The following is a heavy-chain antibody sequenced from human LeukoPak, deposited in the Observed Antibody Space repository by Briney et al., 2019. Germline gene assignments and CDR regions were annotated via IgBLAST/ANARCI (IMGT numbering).Heavy chain of an antibody. CDR2: IYYSGST. D-gene: IGHD4-17*01. V-gene: IGHV4-30-4*01. CDR3: ARGAANYGDWIDY. Sequence: SSETLSLTCTVSGGSISSGDYYWSWIRQPPGKGLEWIGYIYYSGSTYYNPSLESRVTISVDTSKNQFSLKLSSVTAADTAVYYCARGAANYGDWIDYWGQGTLVTVSS. CDR1: GGSISSGDYY. J-gene: IGHJ4*02.